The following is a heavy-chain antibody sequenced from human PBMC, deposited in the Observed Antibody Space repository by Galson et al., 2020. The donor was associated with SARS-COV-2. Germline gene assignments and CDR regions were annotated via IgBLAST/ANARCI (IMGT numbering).Heavy chain of an antibody. CDR2: IYPGDSDT. D-gene: IGHD6-19*01. Sequence: GGSLKIYCKGSGYSFTSYWIGWVRQMPGKGLEGMGIIYPGDSDTRYRPSFQGQVTISADKSISTAYLQWSSLKASDTAMYYCASTGSGWYEWYFDLWGRGTMVTVSS. J-gene: IGHJ2*01. V-gene: IGHV5-51*01. CDR3: ASTGSGWYEWYFDL. CDR1: GYSFTSYW.